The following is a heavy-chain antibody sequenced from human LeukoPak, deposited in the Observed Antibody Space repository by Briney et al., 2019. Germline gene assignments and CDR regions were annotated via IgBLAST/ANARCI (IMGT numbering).Heavy chain of an antibody. CDR2: ISWNSGSI. CDR1: GFTFDDYA. CDR3: VREVYSSSDWYFDR. V-gene: IGHV3-9*01. Sequence: GGSLRLSCAASGFTFDDYAMHWVRQAPGKGLEWVSGISWNSGSIGYADSVKGRFTISRDNAKNTLYLQMNSLRAEDTAVYYCVREVYSSSDWYFDRWGRGTLVTVSS. D-gene: IGHD6-13*01. J-gene: IGHJ2*01.